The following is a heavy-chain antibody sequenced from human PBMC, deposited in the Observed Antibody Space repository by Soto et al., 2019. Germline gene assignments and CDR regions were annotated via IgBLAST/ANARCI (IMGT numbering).Heavy chain of an antibody. J-gene: IGHJ6*02. Sequence: QVQPVESGGGVVQPGRSLRLSCAASGFTFSSYAMHWVRQAPGKGLEWVAVISYDGSNKYYEDSVKGRFTISRDNSKNTLYLQMNSLRAEDTAVYYCARDRDRYGPTDYLDGMDVWGQGTTVTVSS. CDR1: GFTFSSYA. V-gene: IGHV3-30-3*01. CDR2: ISYDGSNK. D-gene: IGHD5-18*01. CDR3: ARDRDRYGPTDYLDGMDV.